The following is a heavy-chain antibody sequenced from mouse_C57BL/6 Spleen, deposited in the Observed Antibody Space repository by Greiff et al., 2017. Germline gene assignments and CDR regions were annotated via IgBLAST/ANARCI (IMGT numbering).Heavy chain of an antibody. CDR1: GYSITSGYY. J-gene: IGHJ2*01. D-gene: IGHD1-1*01. CDR3: ATTTVVAYFDY. Sequence: VQLKESGPGLVKPSQSLSLTCSVTGYSITSGYYWNWIRQFPGNKLEWMGYISYDGSNNYNPSLKNRISITRDTSKNQFFLKLNSVTTEDTATYYCATTTVVAYFDYWGQGTTLTVSS. V-gene: IGHV3-6*01. CDR2: ISYDGSN.